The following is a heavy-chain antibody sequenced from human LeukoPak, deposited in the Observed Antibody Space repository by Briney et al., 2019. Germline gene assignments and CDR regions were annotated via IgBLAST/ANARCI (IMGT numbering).Heavy chain of an antibody. CDR3: AKDRDRASTDV. J-gene: IGHJ6*04. V-gene: IGHV3-23*01. CDR2: IRSSGIST. D-gene: IGHD3-10*01. Sequence: PGGSLRLSCAASGFTFSSYAMSWVRQAPGKGLEWVSGIRSSGISTYYADSVKGRFTISRDDSKNTLYLQMNSLRAEDTAVYYCAKDRDRASTDVWGKGTTVTVSS. CDR1: GFTFSSYA.